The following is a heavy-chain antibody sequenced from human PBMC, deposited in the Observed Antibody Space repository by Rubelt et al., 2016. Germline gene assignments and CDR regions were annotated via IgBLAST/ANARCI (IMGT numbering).Heavy chain of an antibody. CDR3: ARGKEGLGVTMMDY. V-gene: IGHV4-34*01. Sequence: QVQLQQWGAGLLKPSETLSLTCAVYGGSFSGYYWRWIRQPPGKGLEWMGEINHSGSTNYNPSLKSRVTISVDPSKNQFSLKLSPVTAADTAGYYCARGKEGLGVTMMDYWGQGTLVTVSS. D-gene: IGHD3-22*01. J-gene: IGHJ4*02. CDR1: GGSFSGYY. CDR2: INHSGST.